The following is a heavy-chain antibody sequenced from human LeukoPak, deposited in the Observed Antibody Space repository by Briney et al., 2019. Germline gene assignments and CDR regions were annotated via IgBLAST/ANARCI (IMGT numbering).Heavy chain of an antibody. CDR1: GGSITSYY. Sequence: PSETLSLTCTVSGGSITSYYWSWIRQPPGKGLEWIGYISYSGSTNYNLSLKSRVTISVDTSKNQFSLKLTSVTAADTAVYYCARRRTDLLLSHFDPWGQGTLVTVSS. CDR2: ISYSGST. D-gene: IGHD2-21*01. J-gene: IGHJ5*02. CDR3: ARRRTDLLLSHFDP. V-gene: IGHV4-59*01.